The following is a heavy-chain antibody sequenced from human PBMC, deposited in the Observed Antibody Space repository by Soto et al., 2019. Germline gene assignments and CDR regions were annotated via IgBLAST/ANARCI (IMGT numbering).Heavy chain of an antibody. CDR1: GDSSSSSADC. CDR3: ARHLGAGSGDS. V-gene: IGHV4-39*01. Sequence: PSETLRLTWTVSGDSSSSSADCWGWDRQPKGKGLEWIGSIHYSGSTYYNPSLKSRVTITADTTKNDISLKLSSVTAANTFVYYRARHLGAGSGDSWGRGTLVTVS. CDR2: IHYSGST. J-gene: IGHJ4*02.